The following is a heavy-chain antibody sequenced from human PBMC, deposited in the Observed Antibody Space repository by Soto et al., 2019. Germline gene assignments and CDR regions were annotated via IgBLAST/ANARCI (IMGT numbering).Heavy chain of an antibody. Sequence: QVQLVQSGPEVKKTGASVKDSCKASGYIFTYYGLSWVRQAPGQGLELMGWISTYNGDTRIAQKVQGRVTMTTDSSTNTAYMELKSPRSDDTALYFCARDTRNGVVIMDSWGQGTLVAVSS. J-gene: IGHJ5*02. D-gene: IGHD3-3*01. CDR2: ISTYNGDT. CDR3: ARDTRNGVVIMDS. V-gene: IGHV1-18*01. CDR1: GYIFTYYG.